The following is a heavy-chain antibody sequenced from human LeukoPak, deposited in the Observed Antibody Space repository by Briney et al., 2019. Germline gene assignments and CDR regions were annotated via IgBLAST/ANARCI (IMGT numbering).Heavy chain of an antibody. J-gene: IGHJ6*02. CDR2: IYHSGST. D-gene: IGHD3-3*01. V-gene: IGHV4-4*02. CDR1: GGSISSSNW. CDR3: ARDVYYDFWSGYYHPYGMDV. Sequence: NPSGTLSPTCAVSGGSISSSNWWSWVRQPPGKGLEWIGEIYHSGSTNYNPSLKSRVTISVDKSKNQFSLKLSSVTAADTAVYYCARDVYYDFWSGYYHPYGMDVWGQGTTVTVSS.